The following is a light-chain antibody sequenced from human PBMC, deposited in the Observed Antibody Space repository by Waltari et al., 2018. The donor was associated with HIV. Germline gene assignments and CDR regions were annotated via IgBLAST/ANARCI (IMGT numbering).Light chain of an antibody. CDR1: SGSIASNY. J-gene: IGLJ3*02. CDR3: QSYDSSNQV. CDR2: EDN. V-gene: IGLV6-57*03. Sequence: NFMLTQPHSVSESPGKTVTISCPRSSGSIASNYVQWYQERPGSAPTTVISEDNPRPSWVPDRFSGSIDSSSNSASLTISGLKTEDEADYYCQSYDSSNQVFGGGTKLTVL.